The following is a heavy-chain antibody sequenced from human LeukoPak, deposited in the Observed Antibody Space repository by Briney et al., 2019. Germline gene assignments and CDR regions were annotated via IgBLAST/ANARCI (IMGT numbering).Heavy chain of an antibody. J-gene: IGHJ6*03. CDR2: INPNSGGT. CDR1: GGTFNSYA. CDR3: ARGSGIGYYYYYMDV. D-gene: IGHD3-10*01. V-gene: IGHV1-2*02. Sequence: GASVKVSCKASGGTFNSYAISWVRQAPGQGLEWMGWINPNSGGTNYAQKFQGRVTMTRDTSISTAYMELSRLRSDDTAVYYCARGSGIGYYYYYMDVWGKGTTVTVSS.